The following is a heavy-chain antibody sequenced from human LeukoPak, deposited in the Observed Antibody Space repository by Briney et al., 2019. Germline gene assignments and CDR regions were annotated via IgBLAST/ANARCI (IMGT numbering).Heavy chain of an antibody. CDR2: IWYDGSNK. CDR3: AKDPGDSTVTIPHYYFDY. CDR1: GFTFSSYG. Sequence: PGGSLRLSCAASGFTFSSYGMHWVRQAPGKGLEWVAVIWYDGSNKYYADSVKGRFTISRDNSKNTLYLQMNSLRAEDTAVYYCAKDPGDSTVTIPHYYFDYWGQGTLVTVSS. J-gene: IGHJ4*02. V-gene: IGHV3-33*06. D-gene: IGHD4-11*01.